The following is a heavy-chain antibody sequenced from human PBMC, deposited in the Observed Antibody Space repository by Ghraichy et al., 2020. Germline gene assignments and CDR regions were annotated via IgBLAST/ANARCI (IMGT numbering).Heavy chain of an antibody. D-gene: IGHD1-26*01. J-gene: IGHJ4*02. V-gene: IGHV4-39*01. CDR3: ARRRHGLSGSYFY. CDR1: GGSISSSSYY. Sequence: SETLSLTCTVSGGSISSSSYYWGWIRQPPGKGLEWIGSIYYSGSTYYNPSLKSRVTISVDTSKNQFSLKLSSVTAAATAGYYCARRRHGLSGSYFYWGQGTLVTVSS. CDR2: IYYSGST.